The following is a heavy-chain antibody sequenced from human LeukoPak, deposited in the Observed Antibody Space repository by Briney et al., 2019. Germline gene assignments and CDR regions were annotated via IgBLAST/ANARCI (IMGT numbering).Heavy chain of an antibody. Sequence: HSETLSLTCAVYGGSFSGYYWSWIRQPPGKGQEWIGEINHSGSTNYNPSLKSRVTISVDTSKNQFSLKLSSVTAADTAVYYCARGRHYYDSSGYLESHYFDYWGQGTLVTVSS. D-gene: IGHD3-22*01. CDR2: INHSGST. CDR1: GGSFSGYY. CDR3: ARGRHYYDSSGYLESHYFDY. V-gene: IGHV4-34*01. J-gene: IGHJ4*02.